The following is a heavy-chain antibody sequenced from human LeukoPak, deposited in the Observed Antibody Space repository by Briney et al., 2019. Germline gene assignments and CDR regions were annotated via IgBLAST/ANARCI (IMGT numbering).Heavy chain of an antibody. CDR3: ARGYYGSGSYYSHDAFDI. CDR2: IYPGDSDT. CDR1: GYSFTSYW. Sequence: GESLKISCKGSGYSFTSYWIGWVRQMPGKGLEWMGIIYPGDSDTRYSPSFQGQVTISADKSISTAYLQWSSLKASDTAMYYCARGYYGSGSYYSHDAFDIWGQGTMVTVSS. D-gene: IGHD3-10*01. V-gene: IGHV5-51*01. J-gene: IGHJ3*02.